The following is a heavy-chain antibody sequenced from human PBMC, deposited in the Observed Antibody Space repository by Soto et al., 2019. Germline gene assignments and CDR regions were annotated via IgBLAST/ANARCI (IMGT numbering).Heavy chain of an antibody. CDR1: GHISGHYG. Sequence: QVQMVQSAPELTKPGASVKVSCRVPGHISGHYGISWVRLRAGQGLEWMGWISAHRGHTNYAHKFRGRVTMTTDPSTATVSMELTNLLSDDTAVYFCARDGDQWDQRFCDNWGQGTLVTVSS. CDR2: ISAHRGHT. CDR3: ARDGDQWDQRFCDN. J-gene: IGHJ4*02. V-gene: IGHV1-18*01. D-gene: IGHD1-26*01.